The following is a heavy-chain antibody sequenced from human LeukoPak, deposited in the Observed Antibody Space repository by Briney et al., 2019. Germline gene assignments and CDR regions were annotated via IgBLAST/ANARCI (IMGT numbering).Heavy chain of an antibody. CDR1: GFTFSDYY. V-gene: IGHV3-11*06. Sequence: GGSLRLSCAASGFTFSDYYMSWIRQAPGKGLEWVSYISSSSSSYTNYADSVEGRFTISRDNAKSSLYLQLNSLRAEDTAVYYCARASASYFDYWGQGTLVTVSS. CDR3: ARASASYFDY. CDR2: ISSSSSSYT. J-gene: IGHJ4*02.